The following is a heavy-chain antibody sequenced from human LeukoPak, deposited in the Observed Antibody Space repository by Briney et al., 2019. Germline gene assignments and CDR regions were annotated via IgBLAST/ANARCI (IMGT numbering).Heavy chain of an antibody. Sequence: MTSETLSLTCTVSGGSISSYYWSWIRQPPGKGLEWIGYIYYSGSTTYNPSLKSRVTISVDTSKNQFSLKLSSVTAADTAVYYCAREPGTGNWFDPWGQGTLVTVSS. V-gene: IGHV4-59*01. D-gene: IGHD2-2*01. CDR2: IYYSGST. CDR1: GGSISSYY. J-gene: IGHJ5*02. CDR3: AREPGTGNWFDP.